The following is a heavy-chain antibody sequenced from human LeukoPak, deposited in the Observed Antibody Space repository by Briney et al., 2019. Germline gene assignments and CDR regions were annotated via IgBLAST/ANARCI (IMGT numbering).Heavy chain of an antibody. D-gene: IGHD6-19*01. CDR3: ARDLFSSGWFAYFDY. Sequence: GGSLRLSCAASGFTFSSYSMNWVRQAPGKGLEWVSSISSSSSYIYYADSLKGRFTISRDNAKNLLYLQMNSLRAEDTAVYYCARDLFSSGWFAYFDYWGQGTLVTVSS. CDR1: GFTFSSYS. V-gene: IGHV3-21*06. J-gene: IGHJ4*02. CDR2: ISSSSSYI.